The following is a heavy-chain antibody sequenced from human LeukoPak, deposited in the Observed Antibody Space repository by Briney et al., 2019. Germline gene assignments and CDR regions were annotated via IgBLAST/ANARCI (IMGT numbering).Heavy chain of an antibody. CDR2: SYYSGIT. D-gene: IGHD2-8*01. CDR3: ARAREDIVLLVYANFYYYMDV. CDR1: GDSISTYY. V-gene: IGHV4-59*01. Sequence: SETLSLTCTVSGDSISTYYWSWLRQSPGKGLEWIGYSYYSGITNYNPSLKSRVTISVDTSKNPVSLKLSSVTAAATAVYYCARAREDIVLLVYANFYYYMDVWGKGTTVTVSS. J-gene: IGHJ6*03.